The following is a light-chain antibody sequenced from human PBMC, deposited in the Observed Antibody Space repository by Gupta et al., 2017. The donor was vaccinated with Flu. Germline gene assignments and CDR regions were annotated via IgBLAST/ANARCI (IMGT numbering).Light chain of an antibody. CDR3: QQYFTTPPT. Sequence: SLGERAAINCKSSQSVFYSSNNKNYLAWYQQKPGQPPKGLIYWASIRESGVPDRFSGSGSGTDFTLTISSLQAEDVAVYYCQQYFTTPPTFGQGTKLEI. CDR1: QSVFYSSNNKNY. J-gene: IGKJ2*01. V-gene: IGKV4-1*01. CDR2: WAS.